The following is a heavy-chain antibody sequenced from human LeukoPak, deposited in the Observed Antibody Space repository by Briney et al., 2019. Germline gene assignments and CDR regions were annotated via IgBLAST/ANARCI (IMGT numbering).Heavy chain of an antibody. CDR2: ISDIGSI. J-gene: IGHJ4*02. V-gene: IGHV4-59*12. CDR1: GGSISSYY. D-gene: IGHD3-22*01. Sequence: SETLSLTCTVSGGSISSYYWSWIRQPPGKGLEWIAYISDIGSINYNPSLKSRVTISLDTSKNQFSLKLSSVTAADTAVYYCARATPPMIVVVGAKYYFDYWGQGTLVTVSS. CDR3: ARATPPMIVVVGAKYYFDY.